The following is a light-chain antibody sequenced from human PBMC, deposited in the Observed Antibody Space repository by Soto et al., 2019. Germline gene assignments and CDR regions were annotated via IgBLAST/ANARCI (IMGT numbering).Light chain of an antibody. Sequence: EIVMTQSPATLSVSPGERATLSCRASQSVSSNLAWYQQKPGQAPRLLMYGSSTRATRIPARFSGSGSGTEFTLTISSLQSEDFAVYYCQKYNSWLGTFGPGTKVDI. J-gene: IGKJ3*01. CDR3: QKYNSWLGT. CDR1: QSVSSN. CDR2: GSS. V-gene: IGKV3-15*01.